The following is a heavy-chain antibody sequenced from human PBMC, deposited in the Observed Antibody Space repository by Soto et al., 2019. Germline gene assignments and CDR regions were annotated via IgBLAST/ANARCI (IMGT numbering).Heavy chain of an antibody. D-gene: IGHD3-3*01. Sequence: QVQLVQSGAEVKKPGASVKVSCTASGYTFKSFYMHWVRQAHGQGLERIGMINPTDGSVSFPPKFQDRVTSTTDRPTSTVYMELSRLTREDTAVYFCARDFGRHGAVDPPGWFDPWGQGTLVTVSS. CDR1: GYTFKSFY. CDR3: ARDFGRHGAVDPPGWFDP. CDR2: INPTDGSV. V-gene: IGHV1-46*02. J-gene: IGHJ5*02.